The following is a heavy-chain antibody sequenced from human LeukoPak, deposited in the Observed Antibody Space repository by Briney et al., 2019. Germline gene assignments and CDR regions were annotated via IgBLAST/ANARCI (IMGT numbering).Heavy chain of an antibody. CDR1: GFTFSSHS. J-gene: IGHJ5*01. Sequence: GGSLRLSCVVSGFTFSSHSVNWVRQAPGKGLEWVLSITTSNYIFYAESVKGRFTISRDNAKNSLYLQMTSLRAEDTAVYYCAKEGAYPIITYDSWGQGALVTVSS. V-gene: IGHV3-21*01. D-gene: IGHD3-10*01. CDR2: ITTSNYI. CDR3: AKEGAYPIITYDS.